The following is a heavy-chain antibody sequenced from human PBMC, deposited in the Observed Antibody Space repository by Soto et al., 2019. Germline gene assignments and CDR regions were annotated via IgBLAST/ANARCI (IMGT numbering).Heavy chain of an antibody. CDR1: GYTFTSYG. J-gene: IGHJ4*02. D-gene: IGHD3-22*01. CDR3: ARVYYDSSGYYESFDY. CDR2: ISAYNGNT. Sequence: XSVKVSCKAAGYTFTSYGIIWVRQAPGQGLEWMGWISAYNGNTNYAQKLQGRVTMTTDTSTSTAYMELRSLRSDDTAVYYCARVYYDSSGYYESFDYWGQGTLVTVSS. V-gene: IGHV1-18*01.